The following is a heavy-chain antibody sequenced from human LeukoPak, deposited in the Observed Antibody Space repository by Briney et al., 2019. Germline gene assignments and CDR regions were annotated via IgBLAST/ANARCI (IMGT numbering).Heavy chain of an antibody. V-gene: IGHV3-30*02. CDR1: GFTFSSYG. Sequence: GGSLRLSCAASGFTFSSYGMHWVRQAPGKGLEWVAFIRYDGSNKYYADSVKGRFTISRDNSKNTLYLQMNSLRAEDTAVYYCAKGAPSAGPLRMYYFDYWGQGTLVTVSS. D-gene: IGHD6-13*01. CDR3: AKGAPSAGPLRMYYFDY. CDR2: IRYDGSNK. J-gene: IGHJ4*02.